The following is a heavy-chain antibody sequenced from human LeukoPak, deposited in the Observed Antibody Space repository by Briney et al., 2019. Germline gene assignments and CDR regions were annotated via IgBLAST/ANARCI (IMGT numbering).Heavy chain of an antibody. J-gene: IGHJ4*02. CDR3: VRDLGGRSGH. D-gene: IGHD1-26*01. CDR1: GFTFSSNW. V-gene: IGHV3-74*01. CDR2: INEDGSTT. Sequence: GGSLGLSCAASGFTFSSNWMHWVRQAPGKGLVWVSRINEDGSTTNYADSVKGRSTIFRDNAKNTLYLQMNSLRTEDTAVYYCVRDLGGRSGHWGQGTLVTVSS.